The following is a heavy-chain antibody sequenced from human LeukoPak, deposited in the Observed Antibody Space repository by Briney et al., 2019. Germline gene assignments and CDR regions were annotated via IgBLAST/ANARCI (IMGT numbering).Heavy chain of an antibody. Sequence: ASVKVSCKASGYTFSSYGISWVRQAPGQGLEWMGWISAYNGNTNYRQKLQGRVTMTTDTFTGTAYMDLRSLRSDDTAIYYCARDSGRYCSGGGCYPNWFDPWGQGTLVTVSS. J-gene: IGHJ5*02. CDR1: GYTFSSYG. D-gene: IGHD2-15*01. V-gene: IGHV1-18*01. CDR3: ARDSGRYCSGGGCYPNWFDP. CDR2: ISAYNGNT.